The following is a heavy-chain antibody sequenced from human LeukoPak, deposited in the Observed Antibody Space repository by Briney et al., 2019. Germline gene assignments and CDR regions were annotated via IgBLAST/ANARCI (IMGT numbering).Heavy chain of an antibody. CDR1: GGSFSGYY. D-gene: IGHD6-13*01. V-gene: IGHV4-34*01. CDR2: INHSGST. Sequence: PSETLSLTCAVYGGSFSGYYWSWIRQPPGKGLEWIGEINHSGSTNYNPSLKSRVTISVDTSKNQFSLKLSSVTAADTAVYYCARDLAAAGTHSFDYWGQGTLVTVSS. J-gene: IGHJ4*02. CDR3: ARDLAAAGTHSFDY.